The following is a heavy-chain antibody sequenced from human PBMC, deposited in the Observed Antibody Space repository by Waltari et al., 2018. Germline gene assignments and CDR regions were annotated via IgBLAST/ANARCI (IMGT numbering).Heavy chain of an antibody. CDR2: INHSGST. CDR3: ARWVFLEWLLYQARGGFDY. V-gene: IGHV4-34*01. CDR1: GGSFSGYY. Sequence: QVQLQQWGAGLLKPSETLSLTCAVYGGSFSGYYWSWIRQPPGKGLEWIGEINHSGSTNYNPSLKSRVTISVDTSKNQFSLKLSSVTAADTAVYYCARWVFLEWLLYQARGGFDYWGQGTLVTVSS. J-gene: IGHJ4*02. D-gene: IGHD3-3*01.